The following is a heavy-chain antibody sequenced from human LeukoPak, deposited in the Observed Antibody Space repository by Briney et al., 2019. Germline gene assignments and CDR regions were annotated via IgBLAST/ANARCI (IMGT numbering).Heavy chain of an antibody. CDR2: IIPILGIA. V-gene: IGHV1-69*04. Sequence: ASVKVSCKASGGTFSSYAISWVRQAPGQGLEWMGRIIPILGIANYAQKFQGRVTITADKSTSTAYMELSSLRSEDTAVYYCARDHSRYSNYPYYFDYWGQGTLVTVSS. CDR3: ARDHSRYSNYPYYFDY. D-gene: IGHD4-11*01. CDR1: GGTFSSYA. J-gene: IGHJ4*02.